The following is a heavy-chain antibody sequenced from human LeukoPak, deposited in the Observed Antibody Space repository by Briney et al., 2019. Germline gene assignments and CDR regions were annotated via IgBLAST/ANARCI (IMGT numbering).Heavy chain of an antibody. Sequence: GGSLRLSCAASGSTFSGSAMHWVRQAPGKGLEWVGQIGSGAKSYATAYAASVKGRFTISRDDSKNTLYLQMNSLRSEDTAVYYCARGRVVVTAQFRAGIDFWGQGTLVTVSS. CDR3: ARGRVVVTAQFRAGIDF. D-gene: IGHD2-21*02. J-gene: IGHJ4*02. CDR2: IGSGAKSYAT. CDR1: GSTFSGSA. V-gene: IGHV3-73*01.